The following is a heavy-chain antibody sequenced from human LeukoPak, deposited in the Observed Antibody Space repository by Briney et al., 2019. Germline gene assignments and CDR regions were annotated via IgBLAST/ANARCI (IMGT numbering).Heavy chain of an antibody. CDR1: GGTISNSIYY. V-gene: IGHV4-39*01. CDR3: ARQDIVVVPAARFYNWFDP. Sequence: TSETLSLTCTVSGGTISNSIYYWGWIRQPPGKGLEWIGSIYYSGSTYYNPSLKSRVTISVDTSKNQFSLKLSSVTAADTAVYYCARQDIVVVPAARFYNWFDPWGQGTLVTVSS. J-gene: IGHJ5*02. D-gene: IGHD2-2*01. CDR2: IYYSGST.